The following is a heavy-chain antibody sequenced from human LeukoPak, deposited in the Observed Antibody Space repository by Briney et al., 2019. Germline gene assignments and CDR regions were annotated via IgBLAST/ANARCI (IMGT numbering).Heavy chain of an antibody. J-gene: IGHJ3*02. CDR3: ARAGIAAAGTSISWAFDI. D-gene: IGHD6-13*01. CDR1: GGSISSGGYY. CDR2: IYYSGST. Sequence: SQTLSLTCTVSGGSISSGGYYWSWIRQHPGKGLEWIGYIYYSGSTNYNPSLKSRVTISVDTSKNQFSLKLSSVTAADTAVYYCARAGIAAAGTSISWAFDIWGQGTMVTVSS. V-gene: IGHV4-31*03.